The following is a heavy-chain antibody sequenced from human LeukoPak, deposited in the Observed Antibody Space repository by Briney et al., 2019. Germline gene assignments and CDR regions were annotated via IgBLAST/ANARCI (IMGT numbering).Heavy chain of an antibody. Sequence: PGGSLRLSCAASGFTFSDYYMSWIRQAPGKGLEWVSYISSSGSTIYYADSVKGRFTISRDNAKNSLYLQMNSLRAEDTAVYYCARAAGYCSSTSCYKGLYSWGQGTLVTVSS. V-gene: IGHV3-11*01. CDR3: ARAAGYCSSTSCYKGLYS. J-gene: IGHJ4*02. CDR1: GFTFSDYY. CDR2: ISSSGSTI. D-gene: IGHD2-2*02.